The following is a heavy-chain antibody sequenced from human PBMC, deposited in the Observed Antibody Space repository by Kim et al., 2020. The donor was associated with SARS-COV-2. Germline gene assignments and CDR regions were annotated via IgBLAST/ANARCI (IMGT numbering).Heavy chain of an antibody. J-gene: IGHJ6*03. D-gene: IGHD3-3*01. Sequence: GGSLRLSCAASGFTFSSYSMNWVRQAPGKGLEWVSSISSSSSYIYYADSVKGRFTISRDNAKNSLYLQMNSLRAEDTAVYYCARDAYYYDFWSGYSPLYYYYYMDVWGKGTTVTVSS. CDR1: GFTFSSYS. CDR3: ARDAYYYDFWSGYSPLYYYYYMDV. V-gene: IGHV3-21*01. CDR2: ISSSSSYI.